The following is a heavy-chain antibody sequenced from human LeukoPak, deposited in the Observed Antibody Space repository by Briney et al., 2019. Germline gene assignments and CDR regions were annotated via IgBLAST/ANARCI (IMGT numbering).Heavy chain of an antibody. CDR3: TTATTVVTDFDY. J-gene: IGHJ4*02. Sequence: VGSLRLSCAASGFTFSDSAMHWVRQASGPGLEWGGRIRNKANNYATAYAASVKGRFTISRDVSKNTAYLQMNSLKTEDTAVYYCTTATTVVTDFDYWGQGTPVTVSS. V-gene: IGHV3-73*01. D-gene: IGHD4-23*01. CDR1: GFTFSDSA. CDR2: IRNKANNYAT.